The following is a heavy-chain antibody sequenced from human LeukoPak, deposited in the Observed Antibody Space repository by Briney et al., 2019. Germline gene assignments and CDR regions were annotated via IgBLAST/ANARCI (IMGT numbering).Heavy chain of an antibody. Sequence: GGSLRLSCAASGFIFSSYGMHWVRQAPGKGLEWVAVIWYDGSNKYYADSVKGRFTISRDDSKNTLYLQMDSLRAEDTAVYCCVRDGGAGFDYWGQGTLVTVS. J-gene: IGHJ4*02. CDR1: GFIFSSYG. V-gene: IGHV3-33*01. D-gene: IGHD1-14*01. CDR3: VRDGGAGFDY. CDR2: IWYDGSNK.